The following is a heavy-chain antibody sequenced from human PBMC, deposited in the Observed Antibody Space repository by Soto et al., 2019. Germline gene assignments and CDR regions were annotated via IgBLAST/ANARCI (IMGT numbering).Heavy chain of an antibody. CDR1: GGSISSYS. V-gene: IGHV4-59*01. Sequence: QVQLQESGPGLVKPSETLSLTCTVSGGSISSYSWGWFRHPPGKGLECIGYIYYSGSTNYNPSLKSRVTISVDTSKSQFSLKLSSVTAADTAVYYCARVWGGAFDIWGQGTMVTVSS. CDR3: ARVWGGAFDI. D-gene: IGHD3-10*01. CDR2: IYYSGST. J-gene: IGHJ3*02.